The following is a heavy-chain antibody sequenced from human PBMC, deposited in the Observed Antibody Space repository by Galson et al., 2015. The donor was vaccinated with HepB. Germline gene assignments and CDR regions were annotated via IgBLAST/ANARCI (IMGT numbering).Heavy chain of an antibody. Sequence: SVKVSCKASGGTFSSYAISWVRQAPGQGLEWMGRIIPILGIANYAQKFQGRVTITADKSTSTAYMGLSSLRSEDTAVYYCASEHIVVVSDPKYFQHWGQGTLVTVSS. V-gene: IGHV1-69*04. CDR1: GGTFSSYA. J-gene: IGHJ1*01. CDR3: ASEHIVVVSDPKYFQH. CDR2: IIPILGIA. D-gene: IGHD2-21*01.